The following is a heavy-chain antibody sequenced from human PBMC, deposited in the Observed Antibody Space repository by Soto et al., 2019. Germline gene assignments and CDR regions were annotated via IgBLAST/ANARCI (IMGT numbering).Heavy chain of an antibody. J-gene: IGHJ4*02. CDR2: INPNSGGT. Sequence: ASVKVSCKASGYTFTGYYMHWVRQAPGQGLEWMGWINPNSGGTNYAQKFQGRVTMTRDTTISTAYMELSRLRSDDTAVYYCARDADRRYYDSSGYHDYWGQGTLVTVS. D-gene: IGHD3-22*01. CDR1: GYTFTGYY. V-gene: IGHV1-2*02. CDR3: ARDADRRYYDSSGYHDY.